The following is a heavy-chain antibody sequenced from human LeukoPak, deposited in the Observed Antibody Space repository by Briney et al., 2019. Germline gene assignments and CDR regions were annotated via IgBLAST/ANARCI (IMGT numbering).Heavy chain of an antibody. D-gene: IGHD3-22*01. J-gene: IGHJ4*02. CDR3: ARDLSYYDSSSPLGY. CDR2: ISAYNGNT. V-gene: IGHV1-18*01. CDR1: GYTFTSYG. Sequence: ASVKVSCKASGYTFTSYGISWVRQAPGQGLEWMGWISAYNGNTNYAQKLQGRVTMTTDTPTSTAYMELRSLRSDDTAVYYCARDLSYYDSSSPLGYWGQGTLVTVSS.